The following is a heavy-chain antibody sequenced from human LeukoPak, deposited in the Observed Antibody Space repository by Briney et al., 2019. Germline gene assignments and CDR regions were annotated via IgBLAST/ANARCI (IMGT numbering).Heavy chain of an antibody. CDR2: IKQDGSEK. CDR1: GFTFSSYE. Sequence: GGSLRLSCAASGFTFSSYEMSWVRQAPGKGLEWVANIKQDGSEKYYVDSVKGRFTISRDNAKNSLYLQMNSLRAEDTAVYYCAKDAGGGLCYFDYWGQGTLVTVSS. D-gene: IGHD2-2*01. V-gene: IGHV3-7*01. CDR3: AKDAGGGLCYFDY. J-gene: IGHJ4*02.